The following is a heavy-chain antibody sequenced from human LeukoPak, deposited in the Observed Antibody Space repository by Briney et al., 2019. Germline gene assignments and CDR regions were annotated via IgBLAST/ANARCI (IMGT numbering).Heavy chain of an antibody. CDR1: GYSFTSYW. CDR2: IYPGDSDT. V-gene: IGHV5-51*01. Sequence: GEAPKISCKGSGYSFTSYWSGWGRQMPGKGLEGMGSIYPGDSDTRYSPSFQGQVPISADKSISTAYLQWSSLKASDIAMYYCARRSRGYPYGMDVWGQGTTVTVSS. J-gene: IGHJ6*01. CDR3: ARRSRGYPYGMDV. D-gene: IGHD1-1*01.